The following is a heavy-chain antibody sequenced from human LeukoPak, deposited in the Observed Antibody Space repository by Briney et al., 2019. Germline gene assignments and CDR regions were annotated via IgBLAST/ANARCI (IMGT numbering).Heavy chain of an antibody. V-gene: IGHV3-30*18. J-gene: IGHJ4*02. D-gene: IGHD5-12*01. CDR3: AKEVGYGSPYFDY. CDR1: GFTFSGYG. CDR2: ISYDGHNE. Sequence: GRSLRLSCAASGFTFSGYGMHWVRQAPGKGLEWVAVISYDGHNEYYADSVKGRFTISRDNSKNTLYLQMNNARVDDTAVYYCAKEVGYGSPYFDYWGQGTLVTVSS.